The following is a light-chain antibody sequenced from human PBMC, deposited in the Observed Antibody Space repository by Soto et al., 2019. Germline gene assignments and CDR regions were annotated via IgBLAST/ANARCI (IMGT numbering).Light chain of an antibody. CDR3: QQYATLPRT. Sequence: EIVLTQSPGTLSLSPGERATLSCRASQSISSLAWYRQKPGQAPRLLIFAASSRAAXXPDRFSGSGSGTDFTLTXXXXXADDFAVYYCQQYATLPRTFGQGTKVEIK. CDR1: QSISS. J-gene: IGKJ1*01. V-gene: IGKV3-20*01. CDR2: AAS.